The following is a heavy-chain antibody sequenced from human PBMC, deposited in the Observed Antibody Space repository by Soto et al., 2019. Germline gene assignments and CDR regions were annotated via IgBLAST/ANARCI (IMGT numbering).Heavy chain of an antibody. Sequence: QVQLVQSGAEVKKPGSSVKVSCKASGGTFSSYAISWVRQAPGQGLEWMGGIIPIFGTADYAQKFQGRVTITADESTSTAYMELSSRRTDDTAVYYCASHYDSSGYYYRGLDYWGQGTLVTVSS. CDR1: GGTFSSYA. J-gene: IGHJ4*02. V-gene: IGHV1-69*12. CDR3: ASHYDSSGYYYRGLDY. CDR2: IIPIFGTA. D-gene: IGHD3-22*01.